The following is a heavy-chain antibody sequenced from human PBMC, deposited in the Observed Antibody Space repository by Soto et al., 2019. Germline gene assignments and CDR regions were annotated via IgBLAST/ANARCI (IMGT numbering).Heavy chain of an antibody. CDR3: ARGNALDV. J-gene: IGHJ3*01. D-gene: IGHD3-10*01. CDR1: GDSVSSDITS. V-gene: IGHV6-1*01. CDR2: TYYRSKWFH. Sequence: QGQLQQSGPGLVKPSQTLSLTCAISGDSVSSDITSWNWIRQSPSRGLEWLGRTYYRSKWFHDYAVSVKSRITINPDTSKNQLSLELNSMTLEDTAVYYCARGNALDVWGQGTVVTVSS.